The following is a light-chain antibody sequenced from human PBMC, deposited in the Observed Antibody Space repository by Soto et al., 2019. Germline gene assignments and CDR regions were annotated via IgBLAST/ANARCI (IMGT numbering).Light chain of an antibody. CDR3: QQYNIYSPWT. J-gene: IGKJ1*01. V-gene: IGKV1-5*01. Sequence: DIQMTQSPSTLSASVGDRVTITCRASQSISSWLAWYQQKPGKAPKLLIYDASSLESGVPSRFSGSGSGTEFTLTISSLQPDDFATYYCQQYNIYSPWTFGQGTKVEI. CDR2: DAS. CDR1: QSISSW.